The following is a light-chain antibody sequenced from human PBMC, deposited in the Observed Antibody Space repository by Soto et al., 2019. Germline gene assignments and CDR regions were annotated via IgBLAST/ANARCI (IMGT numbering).Light chain of an antibody. V-gene: IGKV3-20*01. Sequence: EIVLTQSPGTLSLSPGERATLSCRASQSVSSSYLAWYQQKPGQAPRLLIYGASSRATGIPDRFSGSGSGTDFTLTISRLEPEDFATYYCQQSYDYPFTFGPGTKVDIK. CDR3: QQSYDYPFT. CDR2: GAS. CDR1: QSVSSSY. J-gene: IGKJ3*01.